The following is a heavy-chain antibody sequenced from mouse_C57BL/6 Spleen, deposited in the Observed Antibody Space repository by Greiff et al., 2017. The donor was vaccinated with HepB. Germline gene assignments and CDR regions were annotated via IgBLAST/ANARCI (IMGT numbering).Heavy chain of an antibody. Sequence: VKLQESGAELVKPGASVKISCKASGYAFSSYWMNWVKQRPGKGLEWIGQIYPGDGDTNYNGKFKGKATLTADKSSSTAYMQLSSLTSEDSAVYICARSGYYYGSRGAYWGQGTLVTVSA. CDR3: ARSGYYYGSRGAY. V-gene: IGHV1-80*01. CDR2: IYPGDGDT. CDR1: GYAFSSYW. D-gene: IGHD1-1*01. J-gene: IGHJ3*01.